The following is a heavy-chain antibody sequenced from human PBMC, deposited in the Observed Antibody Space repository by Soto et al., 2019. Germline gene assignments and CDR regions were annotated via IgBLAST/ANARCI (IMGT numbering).Heavy chain of an antibody. CDR2: INHSGST. D-gene: IGHD2-15*01. J-gene: IGHJ4*02. CDR1: GGSFSCYY. V-gene: IGHV4-34*01. CDR3: ARLADNFDY. Sequence: SETLSLTCAVYGGSFSCYYWSWIRQPPGKGLEWIGEINHSGSTNYNPSLKSRVTISVDTSKNQFSLKLSSVTAADTAVYYCARLADNFDYWGQGTLVTVSS.